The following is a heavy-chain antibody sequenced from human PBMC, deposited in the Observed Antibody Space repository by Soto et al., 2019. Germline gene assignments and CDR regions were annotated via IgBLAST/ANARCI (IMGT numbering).Heavy chain of an antibody. D-gene: IGHD3-16*01. Sequence: QVQLVQSGAEVKEPGASVKVSCKASGFTFQNYHMHWVRQAPGQGLEWMGIIHPSGDTTTYAQNFQGRLAMTRGTSTRTGYIELSNLKSEDTAVYYCAKDLWGSLTVDYRGQGTLITVSS. CDR2: IHPSGDTT. CDR3: AKDLWGSLTVDY. CDR1: GFTFQNYH. J-gene: IGHJ4*02. V-gene: IGHV1-46*02.